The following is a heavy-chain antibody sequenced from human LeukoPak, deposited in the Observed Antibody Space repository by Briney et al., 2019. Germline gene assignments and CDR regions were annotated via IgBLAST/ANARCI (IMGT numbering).Heavy chain of an antibody. D-gene: IGHD2-21*02. CDR3: ARGTVTAPDY. J-gene: IGHJ4*02. V-gene: IGHV3-53*01. CDR1: GFSVSNTY. Sequence: QPGGSLRLSCAASGFSVSNTYMSWVRQAPGKGLEWVSIIYSGGNTYHADSVKGRFTISRDNSKNTLYLQMNRLRPEDTAVYYCARGTVTAPDYWGQGTLVTVSS. CDR2: IYSGGNT.